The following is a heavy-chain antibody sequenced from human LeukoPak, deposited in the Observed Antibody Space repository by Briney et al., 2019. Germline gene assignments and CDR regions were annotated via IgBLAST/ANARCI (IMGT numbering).Heavy chain of an antibody. D-gene: IGHD3-9*01. J-gene: IGHJ5*02. V-gene: IGHV1-2*02. CDR2: INPNSGGT. CDR1: GYTFTGYY. Sequence: ASVKVSCKASGYTFTGYYMHWVRQAPGQGLEWVGWINPNSGGTNYAQKFQGRVTMTRDTSISTAYMELSRLRSDDTAVYYCLRGRDILTGDNWFDPWGQGTLVTVSS. CDR3: LRGRDILTGDNWFDP.